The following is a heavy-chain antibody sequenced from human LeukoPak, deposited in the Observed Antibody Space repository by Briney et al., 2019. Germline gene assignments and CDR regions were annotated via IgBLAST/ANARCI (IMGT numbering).Heavy chain of an antibody. CDR2: ISSSSSYI. Sequence: PGGSLRLSCAASGFTFSSYSMNWVRQAPGKGLEWVSSISSSSSYIYYADSVKGRFTISRDNAKNSLYLQMNSLRAEDTAVYCCARDPTYYYDSSGYPLGYYFDYWGQGTLVTVSS. CDR3: ARDPTYYYDSSGYPLGYYFDY. D-gene: IGHD3-22*01. V-gene: IGHV3-21*01. J-gene: IGHJ4*02. CDR1: GFTFSSYS.